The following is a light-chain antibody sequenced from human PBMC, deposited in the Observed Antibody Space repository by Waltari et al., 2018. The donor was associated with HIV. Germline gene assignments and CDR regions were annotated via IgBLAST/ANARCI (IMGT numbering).Light chain of an antibody. CDR3: AVWDDTLNGPV. V-gene: IGLV1-47*01. CDR1: NYNVGRNY. J-gene: IGLJ2*01. CDR2: RIK. Sequence: QSVLTQPPSTSGPSGQRVTISCSGSNYNVGRNYIYWYRQFQGAAPKLLIYRIKQRPSGVADRFSGSKSGTSASLAISGLRSGDEADYYCAVWDDTLNGPVFSGGTRVTVL.